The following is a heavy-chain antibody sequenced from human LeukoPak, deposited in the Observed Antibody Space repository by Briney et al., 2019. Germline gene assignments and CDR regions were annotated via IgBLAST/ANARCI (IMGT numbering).Heavy chain of an antibody. V-gene: IGHV3-23*01. CDR1: GFTFSSYA. CDR3: AKDRRSGSRASPFDY. J-gene: IGHJ4*02. Sequence: GGSLRLSCEASGFTFSSYAMSWVRQAPGKGLEWVSAISGSGGSTYYADSVKGRFTISRDNSKNTLYLQMNSLRAEDTAVYYCAKDRRSGSRASPFDYWGQGTLVTVSS. CDR2: ISGSGGST.